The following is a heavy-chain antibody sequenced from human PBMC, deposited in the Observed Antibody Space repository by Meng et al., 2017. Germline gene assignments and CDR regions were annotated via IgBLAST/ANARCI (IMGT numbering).Heavy chain of an antibody. D-gene: IGHD6-6*01. J-gene: IGHJ4*02. CDR1: GGSVWCSNG. CDR2: FYHSDST. CDR3: ARLESIAARQRAVYYFDY. V-gene: IGHV4-4*02. Sequence: VHLQEPGPRLVRPSGALPLTCTVSGGSVWCSNGWSWSRQPPGKGLEWIGVFYHSDSTNDSPSRKRRGTRAGDKTKNQGARKHSKQTENNTAVYYCARLESIAARQRAVYYFDYWGQGTLVTVSS.